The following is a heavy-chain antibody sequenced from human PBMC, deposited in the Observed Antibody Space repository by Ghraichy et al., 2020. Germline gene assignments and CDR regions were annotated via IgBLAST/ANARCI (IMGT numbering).Heavy chain of an antibody. V-gene: IGHV4-4*02. D-gene: IGHD6-19*01. CDR2: IYHSGST. Sequence: SETLSLTCAVSGGSISSSNWWSWVRQPPGKGLEWIGEIYHSGSTNYNPSLKSRVTISVDKSKNQFSLKLSSVTAADTAVYYCARSRCSVAGTVCYYYYGMDVWGQGTTVTVSS. J-gene: IGHJ6*02. CDR1: GGSISSSNW. CDR3: ARSRCSVAGTVCYYYYGMDV.